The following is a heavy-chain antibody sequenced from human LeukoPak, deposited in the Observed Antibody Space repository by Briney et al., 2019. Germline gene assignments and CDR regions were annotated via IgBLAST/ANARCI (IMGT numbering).Heavy chain of an antibody. Sequence: PSETLSLTCAVSGYSISSGYYWGWIRQPPGKGLEWIGSIYHSGSTYYNPSLKSRVTISVDTSKNQFSLKLSSVTAADTAVYYCARDRSKNDGYCSGGSCFTDYYYYGVDVWGKGTTVTVSS. CDR2: IYHSGST. J-gene: IGHJ6*04. V-gene: IGHV4-38-2*02. CDR3: ARDRSKNDGYCSGGSCFTDYYYYGVDV. CDR1: GYSISSGYY. D-gene: IGHD2-15*01.